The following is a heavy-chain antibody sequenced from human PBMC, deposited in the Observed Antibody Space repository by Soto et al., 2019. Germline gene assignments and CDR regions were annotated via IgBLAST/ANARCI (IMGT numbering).Heavy chain of an antibody. D-gene: IGHD1-1*01. Sequence: PGGSLRLSCAASGFTFSSYSMNWVRQAPGKGLEWVSSISSSSSYIYYADSVKGRFTISRDNAKNSLYLQMNSLRAEDTAVYYCARDLSWNDDMYYYYYYGMDVWGQGTTVTVSS. CDR1: GFTFSSYS. CDR2: ISSSSSYI. CDR3: ARDLSWNDDMYYYYYYGMDV. V-gene: IGHV3-21*01. J-gene: IGHJ6*02.